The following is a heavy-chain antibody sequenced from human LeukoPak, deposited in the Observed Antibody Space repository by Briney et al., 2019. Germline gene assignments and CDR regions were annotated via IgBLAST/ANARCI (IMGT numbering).Heavy chain of an antibody. Sequence: PGGSLRLSCAASGFTFSSYWMIWVRQAPGKGLEWVANIKQDGSEKHYVDSVKGRFTTSRDNAKNSLFLQMNSLRVEDTAVYYCARVKQQLVRLLGRDTTYYYYYYMDAWGKGTTVTVSS. CDR1: GFTFSSYW. J-gene: IGHJ6*03. CDR3: ARVKQQLVRLLGRDTTYYYYYYMDA. D-gene: IGHD6-13*01. V-gene: IGHV3-7*01. CDR2: IKQDGSEK.